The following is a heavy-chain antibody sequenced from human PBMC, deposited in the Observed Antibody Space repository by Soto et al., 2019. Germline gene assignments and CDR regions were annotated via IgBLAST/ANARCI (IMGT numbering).Heavy chain of an antibody. V-gene: IGHV4-4*07. J-gene: IGHJ4*02. D-gene: IGHD3-10*01. Sequence: QVQLQESGPGLVKPSETLSLTCTVSGGSISSYYWSWIRQPAGKGLEWIGRSYTSGSTNYNPSLKSRVTMSLDTSQNQVSLRLKSVTAADTAVYYCARGGDEAVITIDYWGQGTLVTVSS. CDR2: SYTSGST. CDR1: GGSISSYY. CDR3: ARGGDEAVITIDY.